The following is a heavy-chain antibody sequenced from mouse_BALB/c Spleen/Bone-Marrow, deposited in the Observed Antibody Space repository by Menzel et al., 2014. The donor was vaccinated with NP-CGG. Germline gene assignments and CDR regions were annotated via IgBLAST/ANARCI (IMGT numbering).Heavy chain of an antibody. CDR3: TTGFAY. Sequence: EVKLVESGGGLVQPGGSMKLSCVASGFTFSNYWMNWVRQSPEKGLEWVAEIRLKSNNYATHYAESVKGRLTISRDDSKSSVYLQTNNLRAEDTGIYYCTTGFAYWGQGTLVTVSA. J-gene: IGHJ3*01. CDR1: GFTFSNYW. V-gene: IGHV6-6*02. CDR2: IRLKSNNYAT.